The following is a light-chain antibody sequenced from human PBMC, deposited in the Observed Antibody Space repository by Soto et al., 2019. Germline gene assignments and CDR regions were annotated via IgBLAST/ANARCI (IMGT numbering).Light chain of an antibody. CDR2: EDN. J-gene: IGLJ2*01. V-gene: IGLV6-57*02. Sequence: NFMLTQPHSVSECPGKTVTISCTGSSGSVASNYVQWYQQRPGSAPTTVIYEDNKRPSGVPDRFSGSIDRSSNSASLIISGLKTEDEADYYCQSHDSSNVVFGGGTKLTVL. CDR3: QSHDSSNVV. CDR1: SGSVASNY.